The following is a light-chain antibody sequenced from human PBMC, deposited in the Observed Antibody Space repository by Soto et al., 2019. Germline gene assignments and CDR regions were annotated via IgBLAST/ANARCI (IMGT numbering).Light chain of an antibody. V-gene: IGKV3-15*01. CDR2: GAS. CDR1: QNISSK. CDR3: QQYNNWPRT. Sequence: EIVMTQSPATLSVSPGERGTLSCKASQNISSKLAWYQQEPGQAPRLLIYGASTRATGIPGRFSGSGSGTEFTLTISSLQSEDFAVYYCQQYNNWPRTFGQGTKVEIK. J-gene: IGKJ1*01.